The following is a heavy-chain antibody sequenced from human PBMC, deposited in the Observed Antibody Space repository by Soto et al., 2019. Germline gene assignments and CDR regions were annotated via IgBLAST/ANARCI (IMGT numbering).Heavy chain of an antibody. CDR3: APLTVSLSGPYGIHV. CDR1: GGSISGYY. V-gene: IGHV4-59*04. CDR2: MFYSGLT. D-gene: IGHD2-15*01. J-gene: IGHJ6*02. Sequence: SETLSLTCTVSGGSISGYYWSWIRQPPGKGLEWIGSMFYSGLTYYNPSLKSRVTLSVDTSKNHFSVRLNSVTAADTAVYYCAPLTVSLSGPYGIHVWGQGTTVTVSS.